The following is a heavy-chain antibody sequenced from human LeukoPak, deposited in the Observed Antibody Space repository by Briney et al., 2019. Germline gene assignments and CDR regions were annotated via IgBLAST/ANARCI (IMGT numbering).Heavy chain of an antibody. CDR1: GFTFSSYS. CDR3: ARGQIAQYYDILTGYYPFDY. D-gene: IGHD3-9*01. V-gene: IGHV3-21*01. Sequence: PGGSLRLSCAASGFTFSSYSMNWVRQAPGKGLEWVSSISSSSSYIYYADSVKGRFTISRDNAKNSLYLQMNSLRAEDTAVYYCARGQIAQYYDILTGYYPFDYWGQGTLVTVSS. J-gene: IGHJ4*02. CDR2: ISSSSSYI.